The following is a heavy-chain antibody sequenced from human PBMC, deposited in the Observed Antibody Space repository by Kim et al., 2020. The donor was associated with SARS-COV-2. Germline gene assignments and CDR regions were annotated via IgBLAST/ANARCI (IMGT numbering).Heavy chain of an antibody. CDR3: ARALPVGGSYGGGYYYGMDV. Sequence: SETLSLTCTVSGGSISSSSYYWGWIRKPPGKGLEWIGSIYYSGSTSYNPSLKSRVTISVDTSKNQFSLKLSSVTAADTAVYYCARALPVGGSYGGGYYYGMDVWGQGTTVTVSS. CDR1: GGSISSSSYY. V-gene: IGHV4-39*01. CDR2: IYYSGST. D-gene: IGHD1-26*01. J-gene: IGHJ6*02.